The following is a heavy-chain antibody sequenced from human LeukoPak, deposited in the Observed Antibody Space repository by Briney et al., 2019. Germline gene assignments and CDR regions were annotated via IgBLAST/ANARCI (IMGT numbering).Heavy chain of an antibody. D-gene: IGHD2-21*01. CDR3: ATPGVRDYYYYLDV. CDR2: MSSSMNTI. V-gene: IGHV3-48*04. CDR1: GFTLSAYS. Sequence: GGSLRLSCAASGFTLSAYSINWVRQAPGKGLEWIAYMSSSMNTIYYADAVKGRFTVSRDNANNSVHLQMSSLGAEDTAVYYCATPGVRDYYYYLDVWGTGTTVTVSS. J-gene: IGHJ6*03.